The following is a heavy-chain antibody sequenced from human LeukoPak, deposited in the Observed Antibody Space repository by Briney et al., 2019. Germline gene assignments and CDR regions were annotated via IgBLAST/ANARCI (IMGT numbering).Heavy chain of an antibody. Sequence: GGSLRLSCAASGFTFSSYWMHWVRHAPGKGLVWVSRINSDGSNTSYADSVKGRFTISRDNAKNTLYLQMNRLRAEDTAVYYCASELRYLDWLTYYFDYWGQGTLVTVSS. D-gene: IGHD3-9*01. J-gene: IGHJ4*02. CDR3: ASELRYLDWLTYYFDY. CDR1: GFTFSSYW. V-gene: IGHV3-74*01. CDR2: INSDGSNT.